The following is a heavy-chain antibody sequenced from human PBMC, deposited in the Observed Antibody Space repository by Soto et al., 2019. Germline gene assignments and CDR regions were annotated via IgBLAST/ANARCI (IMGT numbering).Heavy chain of an antibody. D-gene: IGHD2-15*01. J-gene: IGHJ4*02. Sequence: QVQLVESGGGVVQPGRSLRLSCAASGFTFSSYGMHWVRQAPGKGLEWVAVISYDGRNKYYADSVKGRFTTSRDNSKNTLYLQMNSLRAEDTAVYYCAKETYSGPLDYWGQGTLVTVSS. V-gene: IGHV3-30*18. CDR1: GFTFSSYG. CDR2: ISYDGRNK. CDR3: AKETYSGPLDY.